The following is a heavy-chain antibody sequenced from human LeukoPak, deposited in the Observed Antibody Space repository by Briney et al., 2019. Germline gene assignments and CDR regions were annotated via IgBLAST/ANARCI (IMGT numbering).Heavy chain of an antibody. V-gene: IGHV3-23*01. J-gene: IGHJ4*02. CDR3: AKDIVNDFWSGYYTVDY. CDR1: GFTFSSYT. Sequence: GESLRLSCAASGFTFSSYTMSWVRQAPGKGLEWVSAISGSGGSTYYADSVKGRFTISRDNSKNTLYLQMNSLRAEDTAVYYCAKDIVNDFWSGYYTVDYWGQGTLVTVSS. CDR2: ISGSGGST. D-gene: IGHD3-3*01.